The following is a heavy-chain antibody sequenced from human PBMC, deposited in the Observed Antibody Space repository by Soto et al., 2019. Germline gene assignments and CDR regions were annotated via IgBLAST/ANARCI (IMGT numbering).Heavy chain of an antibody. J-gene: IGHJ4*02. V-gene: IGHV4-59*01. CDR1: GGSISSYY. CDR3: AREIGSLRYFDWLEGFDY. D-gene: IGHD3-9*01. Sequence: SETLSLTCTVSGGSISSYYWSWIRQPPGKGLEWIGYIYYSGSTNYNPSLKSRVTISVDTSKNQFSLKLSSVTAADTAVYYCAREIGSLRYFDWLEGFDYWGQGTLVTVSS. CDR2: IYYSGST.